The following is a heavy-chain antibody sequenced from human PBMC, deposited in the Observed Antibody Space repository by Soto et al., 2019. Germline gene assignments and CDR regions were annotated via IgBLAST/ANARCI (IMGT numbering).Heavy chain of an antibody. CDR3: ARFPLTYYYDSSGYYQNYFDY. D-gene: IGHD3-22*01. V-gene: IGHV1-69*13. Sequence: SVKVSCKASGGTFSSYAISWVRQAPGQGLEWMGGIIPIFGTANYAQKFQGRVTITADESTSTAYMELSSLRSEDTAVYYCARFPLTYYYDSSGYYQNYFDYRGQGTLVTVSS. J-gene: IGHJ4*02. CDR1: GGTFSSYA. CDR2: IIPIFGTA.